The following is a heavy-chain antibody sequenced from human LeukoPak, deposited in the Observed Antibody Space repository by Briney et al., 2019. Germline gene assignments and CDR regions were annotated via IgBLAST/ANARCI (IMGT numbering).Heavy chain of an antibody. CDR3: ASWITMVRGVIRGMDV. CDR1: GFTFSSYS. Sequence: TGGSLRLSCAASGFTFSSYSMNWVRQAPGKGLEWVSSISSSSSYIYYADSVKGRFTISRDNAKNSLYLQMNSLRAEDTAVYYCASWITMVRGVIRGMDVWGQGTTVTVSS. J-gene: IGHJ6*02. CDR2: ISSSSSYI. V-gene: IGHV3-21*01. D-gene: IGHD3-10*01.